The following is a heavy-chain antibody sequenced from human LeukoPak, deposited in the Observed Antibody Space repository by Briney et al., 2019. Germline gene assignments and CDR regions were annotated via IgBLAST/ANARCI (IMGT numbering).Heavy chain of an antibody. D-gene: IGHD3-10*01. Sequence: PSQTLSLTCTVSGGSISSGSYYWSWVRQPAGKGLEWIGRIYTTGSTNYNPSLKSRVTISVDTSKNQFSLKLSSVTAADTAVYYCARVSFGSGYYNYMDVWGKGTTVTVSS. CDR2: IYTTGST. V-gene: IGHV4-61*02. J-gene: IGHJ6*03. CDR1: GGSISSGSYY. CDR3: ARVSFGSGYYNYMDV.